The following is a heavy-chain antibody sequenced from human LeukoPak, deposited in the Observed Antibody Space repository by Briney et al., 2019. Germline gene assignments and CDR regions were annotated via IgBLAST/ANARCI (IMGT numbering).Heavy chain of an antibody. J-gene: IGHJ4*02. Sequence: SQTLSLTCAISGDSVSSKSAAWNWIRQSPSRGLEWLGRTYYRSKWYNEYVVSMKSRITINPDTSKNQFSLQLKSMTPEDTAVYYCARSEGYFDYWGQGTLVTVSS. CDR2: TYYRSKWYN. CDR1: GDSVSSKSAA. V-gene: IGHV6-1*01. CDR3: ARSEGYFDY.